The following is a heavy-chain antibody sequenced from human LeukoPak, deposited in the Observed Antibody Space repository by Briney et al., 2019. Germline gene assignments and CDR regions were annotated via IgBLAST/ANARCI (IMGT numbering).Heavy chain of an antibody. CDR1: GFTFSSYG. CDR2: IWYDGSNK. CDR3: ARGGPGGYCSSTICYYPFDY. J-gene: IGHJ4*02. V-gene: IGHV3-33*01. D-gene: IGHD2-2*03. Sequence: GRSLRLSCAASGFTFSSYGMHWVRQAPGGGLEWVAVIWYDGSNKYYADSVKGRFTISRDNSKNTLYLQMNSLRAEDTAVYYCARGGPGGYCSSTICYYPFDYWGQGTLVTVSS.